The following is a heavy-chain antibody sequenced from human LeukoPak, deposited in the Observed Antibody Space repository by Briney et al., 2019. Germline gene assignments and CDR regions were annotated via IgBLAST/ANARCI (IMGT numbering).Heavy chain of an antibody. J-gene: IGHJ6*02. V-gene: IGHV4-59*01. Sequence: SETLSLTCTVSGGSISNYYWSWIRQPPGKALEWIGYIYYTGTTKYNPSLRSRATISLDTSKNQFSLKLTSVTAADTALFFCARGYDIDVWGQGTTVTVSS. CDR2: IYYTGTT. CDR1: GGSISNYY. CDR3: ARGYDIDV.